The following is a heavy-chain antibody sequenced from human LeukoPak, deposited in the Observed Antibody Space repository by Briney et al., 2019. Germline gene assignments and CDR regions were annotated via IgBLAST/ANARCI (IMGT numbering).Heavy chain of an antibody. CDR1: GFTFDDYA. D-gene: IGHD1-14*01. Sequence: GGSLRLSCAASGFTFDDYAMHWVRHAPGKGLEWVSGISWNSGSIGYADSVKGRFTISRDNAKNSLYLQMNSLRAEDTALYYCAKEAEVGWGMDVWGQGTTVTVSS. CDR3: AKEAEVGWGMDV. J-gene: IGHJ6*02. CDR2: ISWNSGSI. V-gene: IGHV3-9*01.